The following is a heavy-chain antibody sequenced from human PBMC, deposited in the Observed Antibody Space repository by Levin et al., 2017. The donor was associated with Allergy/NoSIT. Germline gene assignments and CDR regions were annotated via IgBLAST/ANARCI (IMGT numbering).Heavy chain of an antibody. Sequence: ASVTVSCKASGYTFRDYDINWVRQASGQGLEWMGWMNPHRGNSGYAQKFQGRVTMPRITSISPASLELSGLRSEDTAVYYGAGRYSSGWDKGAFEVWGQGTMVNVST. CDR2: MNPHRGNS. D-gene: IGHD6-19*01. CDR1: GYTFRDYD. CDR3: AGRYSSGWDKGAFEV. V-gene: IGHV1-8*01. J-gene: IGHJ3*01.